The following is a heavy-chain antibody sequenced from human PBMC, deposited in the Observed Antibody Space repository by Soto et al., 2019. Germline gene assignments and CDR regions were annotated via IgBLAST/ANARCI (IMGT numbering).Heavy chain of an antibody. Sequence: QVQLVQSGAEVKKPGASVKVSCKASGYTFTGYYMHWVRQAPGQGLEWMGWINPNSGGTNYAQKFQGRVTMTRDSSSSTAYMELSRLRSDDTAVYYCARDVPSSGWCRYWCQGTLVTVSS. CDR1: GYTFTGYY. V-gene: IGHV1-2*02. CDR3: ARDVPSSGWCRY. CDR2: INPNSGGT. J-gene: IGHJ4*02. D-gene: IGHD6-19*01.